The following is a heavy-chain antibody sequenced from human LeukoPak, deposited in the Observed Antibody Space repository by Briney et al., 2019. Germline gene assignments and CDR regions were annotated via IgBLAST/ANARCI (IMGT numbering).Heavy chain of an antibody. V-gene: IGHV3-53*01. CDR1: EFSVKYNY. D-gene: IGHD3-10*01. CDR2: LYSAGST. Sequence: GGSLRLSCAASEFSVKYNYMTWVRQAPGKGLEWVSLLYSAGSTNYADSVKGRFTISRDNAKNSLYLQMNSLGAEDTAVYYCSKSGGPGSWEGFEWGQGTLVTVYS. J-gene: IGHJ4*02. CDR3: SKSGGPGSWEGFE.